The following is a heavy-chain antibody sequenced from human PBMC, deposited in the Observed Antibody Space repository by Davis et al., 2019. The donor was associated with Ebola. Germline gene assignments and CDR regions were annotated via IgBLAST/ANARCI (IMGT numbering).Heavy chain of an antibody. V-gene: IGHV3-7*01. CDR3: ARGPGSL. D-gene: IGHD1-26*01. Sequence: GASLKISCAASGFTFSSYWMSWVRQAPGKVLEWVANIKHDGSEKYYVDSVKGRFTISRDNAKNSLYLQMNSLRAEDTAVYYCARGPGSLWGQGTLVTVSS. CDR1: GFTFSSYW. J-gene: IGHJ4*02. CDR2: IKHDGSEK.